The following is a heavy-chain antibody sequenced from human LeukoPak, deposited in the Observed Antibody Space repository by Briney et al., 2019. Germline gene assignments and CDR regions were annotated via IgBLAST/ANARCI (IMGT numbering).Heavy chain of an antibody. Sequence: GSLRLSCAASEFTFSSYVMNWVRQAPGKGLEWVANIKQDGSEKYYVDSVKGRFTISRDNAKNSLYLQMNSLRAEDTAVYYCAKPITISGATDGFDIWGQGAKVTVSS. D-gene: IGHD3-3*01. J-gene: IGHJ3*02. V-gene: IGHV3-7*01. CDR2: IKQDGSEK. CDR1: EFTFSSYV. CDR3: AKPITISGATDGFDI.